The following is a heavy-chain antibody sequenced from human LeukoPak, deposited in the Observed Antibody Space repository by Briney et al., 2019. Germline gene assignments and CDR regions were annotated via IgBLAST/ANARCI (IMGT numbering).Heavy chain of an antibody. V-gene: IGHV4-59*01. D-gene: IGHD3-16*01. J-gene: IGHJ4*02. CDR1: GGSFSGYY. CDR3: ARGGSLDY. Sequence: SETLSLTCAVYGGSFSGYYWSWIRQPPGKGLEWIGYVSYSGSTNYNPSLESRVTISLDTSKNQFSLKLSSVTAADTAVYYCARGGSLDYWGQGTLVSVSS. CDR2: VSYSGST.